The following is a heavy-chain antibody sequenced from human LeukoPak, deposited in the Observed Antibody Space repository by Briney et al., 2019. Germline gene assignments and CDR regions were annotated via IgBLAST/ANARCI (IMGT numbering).Heavy chain of an antibody. CDR1: GFTFSSYA. CDR2: ISGSGGST. J-gene: IGHJ4*02. D-gene: IGHD1-26*01. V-gene: IGHV3-23*01. Sequence: GGFLRLSCAVSGFTFSSYAMSWVRQAPGKGLEWVSAISGSGGSTYYADSVKGRFTISRDNSKNTLYLQMNSLRAEDTAVYYCAKTYSGSYTLTYWGQGTLVTVSS. CDR3: AKTYSGSYTLTY.